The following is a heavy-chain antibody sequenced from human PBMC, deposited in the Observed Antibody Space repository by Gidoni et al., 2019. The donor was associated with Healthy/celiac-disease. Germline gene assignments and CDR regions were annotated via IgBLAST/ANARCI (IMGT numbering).Heavy chain of an antibody. V-gene: IGHV4-31*03. CDR2: IYYSGST. J-gene: IGHJ5*02. CDR3: ARGLVPEGWFDP. Sequence: QVQLQESGPGLVKPSQTLSLTCTVSGGSISSGGSYWSWIRQHPGKGLEWIGYIYYSGSTYYNPSLKSRVTISVDTSKNQFSLKLSSVTAADTAVYYCARGLVPEGWFDPWGQGTLVTVSS. D-gene: IGHD6-19*01. CDR1: GGSISSGGSY.